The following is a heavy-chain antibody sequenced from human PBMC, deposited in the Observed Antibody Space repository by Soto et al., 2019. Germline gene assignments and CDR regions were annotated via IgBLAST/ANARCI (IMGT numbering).Heavy chain of an antibody. Sequence: EVQLLESGGGLVQPGGSLRLSCAASGFTFSSYAMTWVRQAPGKGLEWVSAISASGGSTYYADSVKGRFTISRDNSKNTRCLQMNSLRAEDTAVYYCAQGRGSSSWGYGMDVWGQGTTVTVSS. CDR1: GFTFSSYA. CDR3: AQGRGSSSWGYGMDV. V-gene: IGHV3-23*01. D-gene: IGHD2-2*01. CDR2: ISASGGST. J-gene: IGHJ6*02.